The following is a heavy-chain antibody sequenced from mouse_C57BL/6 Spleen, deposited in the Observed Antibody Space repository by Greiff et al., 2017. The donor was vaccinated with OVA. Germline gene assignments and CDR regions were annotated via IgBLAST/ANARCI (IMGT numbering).Heavy chain of an antibody. V-gene: IGHV1-72*01. D-gene: IGHD2-4*01. CDR3: ARSAGYDYDIYAMDY. J-gene: IGHJ4*01. Sequence: QVQLKQPGAELVKPGASVKLSCKASGYTFTSYWMHWVKQRPGRGLEWIGRIDPNSGGTKYNEKFKSKATLTVDKPSSTAYMQLSSLTSEDSAVYYCARSAGYDYDIYAMDYWGQGTSVTVSS. CDR1: GYTFTSYW. CDR2: IDPNSGGT.